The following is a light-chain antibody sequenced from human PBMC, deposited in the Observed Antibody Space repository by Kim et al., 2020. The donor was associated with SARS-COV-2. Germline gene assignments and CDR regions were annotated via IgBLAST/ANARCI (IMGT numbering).Light chain of an antibody. CDR2: YDS. Sequence: SYELTQPPSVSVAPGQTARITCGGNNFGDKIVHWYQQKPGQAPVLVIYYDSDRPSGIPERFSGSKSGNTATLTITWVAGGDEADSFCQVWDSSSDQVVFGGGTQLTVL. J-gene: IGLJ3*02. V-gene: IGLV3-21*04. CDR3: QVWDSSSDQVV. CDR1: NFGDKI.